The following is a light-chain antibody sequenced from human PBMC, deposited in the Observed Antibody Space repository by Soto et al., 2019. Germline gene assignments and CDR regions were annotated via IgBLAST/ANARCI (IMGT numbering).Light chain of an antibody. V-gene: IGKV1-39*01. CDR1: QSINNC. Sequence: DIQMTQSPSSLSASVGDRVTITCRASQSINNCLSWFQQKPGQAPKLLIYAASSLQSGVPSRFSGSGSGTDFILPIDSLQPEDFATYFCHQTYIAPATFGQGTKVGVK. CDR3: HQTYIAPAT. CDR2: AAS. J-gene: IGKJ1*01.